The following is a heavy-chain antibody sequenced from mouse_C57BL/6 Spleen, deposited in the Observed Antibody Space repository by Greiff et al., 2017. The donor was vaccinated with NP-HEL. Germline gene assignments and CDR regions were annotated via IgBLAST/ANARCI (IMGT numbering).Heavy chain of an antibody. V-gene: IGHV5-17*01. D-gene: IGHD2-4*01. CDR2: ISSGSSTI. CDR3: AMITTGDYYAMDY. J-gene: IGHJ4*01. Sequence: EVKVVESGGGLVKPGGSLKLSCAASGFTFSDYGMHWVRQAPEKGLEWVAYISSGSSTIYYADTVKGRFTISRDNAKNILFLQMTSLRSDDTAMYYCAMITTGDYYAMDYWGQGTSVTVSS. CDR1: GFTFSDYG.